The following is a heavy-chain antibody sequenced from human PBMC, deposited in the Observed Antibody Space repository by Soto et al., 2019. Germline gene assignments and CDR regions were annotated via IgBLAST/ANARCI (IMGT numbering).Heavy chain of an antibody. D-gene: IGHD3-10*01. CDR3: SRTHTVRGVISMYHGMDV. V-gene: IGHV2-70*01. Sequence: SGPTLVNPTQTLTLTCTFSGFSLSTSGVCVSWIRQPPGKALEWLALIDWDDDKYYTASLETRLTISKDTSKNQVVLTVTNMDPVDTATSYCSRTHTVRGVISMYHGMDVWGQGTTVTVSS. CDR2: IDWDDDK. J-gene: IGHJ6*02. CDR1: GFSLSTSGVC.